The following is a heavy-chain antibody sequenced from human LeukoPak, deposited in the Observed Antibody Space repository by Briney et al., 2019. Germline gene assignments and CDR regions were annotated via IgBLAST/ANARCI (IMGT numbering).Heavy chain of an antibody. D-gene: IGHD6-19*01. CDR2: INPNSGGT. Sequence: ASVKVSCKASGYTFTSYGISWVRQAPGQGLEWMGWINPNSGGTNYAQKFQGRVTMTRDTSISTAYMELSRLRSDDTAVYYCARGSSGWYEQPFDYWGQGTLVTVSS. J-gene: IGHJ4*02. CDR3: ARGSSGWYEQPFDY. CDR1: GYTFTSYG. V-gene: IGHV1-2*02.